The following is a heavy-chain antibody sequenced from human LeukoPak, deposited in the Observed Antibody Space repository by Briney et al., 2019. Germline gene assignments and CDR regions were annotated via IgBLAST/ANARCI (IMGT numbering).Heavy chain of an antibody. CDR3: ARHGSITMVRGTYFDP. Sequence: SETLSLTCTVSGVSISSSSYYWGWIRQPPGKGLEWIGSIYYSGSTYYNPSLKSRVTISVDTSKNQFSLKLSSVTAADTAVYYCARHGSITMVRGTYFDPWGQGTLVTVSS. D-gene: IGHD3-10*01. CDR1: GVSISSSSYY. CDR2: IYYSGST. V-gene: IGHV4-39*01. J-gene: IGHJ5*02.